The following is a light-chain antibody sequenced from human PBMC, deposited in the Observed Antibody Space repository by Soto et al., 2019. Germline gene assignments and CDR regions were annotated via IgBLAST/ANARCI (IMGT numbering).Light chain of an antibody. J-gene: IGKJ3*01. CDR2: ATS. CDR1: QSVSSSY. Sequence: EIVFTQSPVTLSLSPGERATLPCRASQSVSSSYLAWYQQKPGQAPRLLIYATSTRATGIPARFSGSGSGTDFTLTISSLEPEDFAVYYCQQRSNWPVTFGPGTKVDIK. V-gene: IGKV3D-20*02. CDR3: QQRSNWPVT.